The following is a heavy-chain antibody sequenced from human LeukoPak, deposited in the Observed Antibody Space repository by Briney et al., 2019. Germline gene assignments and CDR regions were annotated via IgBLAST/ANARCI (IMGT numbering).Heavy chain of an antibody. Sequence: PGGSLRLSCAASGFTFSSYAMSWVRQAPGKGLEWVSAISGSGGSTYYADSVEGRFTISRDNSKNTLYLQMNSLRAEDTAVYYCAKVPPPYYYGSVEYFQHWSQGTLVTVSS. CDR2: ISGSGGST. D-gene: IGHD3-10*01. J-gene: IGHJ1*01. CDR3: AKVPPPYYYGSVEYFQH. CDR1: GFTFSSYA. V-gene: IGHV3-23*01.